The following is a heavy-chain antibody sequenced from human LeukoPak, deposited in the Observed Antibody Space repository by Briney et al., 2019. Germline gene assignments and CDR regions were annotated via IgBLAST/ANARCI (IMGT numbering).Heavy chain of an antibody. CDR3: ARHGNIVVVVAARGFDP. CDR2: VSYAGST. D-gene: IGHD2-15*01. Sequence: PSETLSLTCTVSGVPITTFYWSWIRQPPGKGLEWIGSVSYAGSTNYNPSLKSRVTLSIDTSNNQFSLRLSSVTAADTAFYYCARHGNIVVVVAARGFDPWGQGTLVTVSS. J-gene: IGHJ5*02. CDR1: GVPITTFY. V-gene: IGHV4-59*08.